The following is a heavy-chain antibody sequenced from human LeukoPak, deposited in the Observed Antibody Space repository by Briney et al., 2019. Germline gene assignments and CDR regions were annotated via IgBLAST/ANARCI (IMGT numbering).Heavy chain of an antibody. D-gene: IGHD4-11*01. Sequence: GGSLRLSCAASGFTFSSYGMHWVRQAPGKGLEWVAVISYDGRNKYYADSVKGRFTISRDNAKNTLYLQMNSLRAEDTAVYYCASPSIYSNLIDYWGQGTLVTVSS. CDR1: GFTFSSYG. V-gene: IGHV3-33*05. CDR3: ASPSIYSNLIDY. J-gene: IGHJ4*02. CDR2: ISYDGRNK.